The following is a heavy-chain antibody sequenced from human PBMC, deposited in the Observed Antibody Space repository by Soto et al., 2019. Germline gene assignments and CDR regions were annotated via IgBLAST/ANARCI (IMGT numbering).Heavy chain of an antibody. CDR2: IDPSDSYT. Sequence: PGESLKISCKGSGYSFTSYWISWVRQMPGKGLEWMGRIDPSDSYTNYSPSFQGHVTISADKSISTAYLQWSSLKASDTAMYYCARHGRGYSYGSGNDYWGQGTLATVSS. CDR3: ARHGRGYSYGSGNDY. D-gene: IGHD5-18*01. J-gene: IGHJ4*02. V-gene: IGHV5-10-1*01. CDR1: GYSFTSYW.